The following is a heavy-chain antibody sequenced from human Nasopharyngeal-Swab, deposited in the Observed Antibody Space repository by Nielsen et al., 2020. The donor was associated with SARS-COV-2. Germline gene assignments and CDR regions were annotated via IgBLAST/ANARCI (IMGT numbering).Heavy chain of an antibody. CDR2: TRRKDFGGTT. D-gene: IGHD2-21*02. CDR3: TRESCGDGNCYWGDYFDL. V-gene: IGHV3-49*02. J-gene: IGHJ4*02. Sequence: WIRQPPGKGLEWLGFTRRKDFGGTTEYAASVKGRFIISRDDSKSIAYLQINSLKTEDTAVYYCTRESCGDGNCYWGDYFDLWGQGTLVTVSS.